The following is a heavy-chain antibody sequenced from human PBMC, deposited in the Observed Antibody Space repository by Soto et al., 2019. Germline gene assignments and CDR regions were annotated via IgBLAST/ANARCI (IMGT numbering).Heavy chain of an antibody. J-gene: IGHJ5*02. CDR1: GYAFSSYW. Sequence: PGESLKISCNGSGYAFSSYWISWVRQMPWKGLEWMGIIYPGDSDTRYSPSFQGQVTISVDKSITTAYLQWSSLKASDTAMYYCARGYCTATICDPWFDPWGQGTLVTVSS. CDR2: IYPGDSDT. CDR3: ARGYCTATICDPWFDP. V-gene: IGHV5-51*01. D-gene: IGHD2-8*02.